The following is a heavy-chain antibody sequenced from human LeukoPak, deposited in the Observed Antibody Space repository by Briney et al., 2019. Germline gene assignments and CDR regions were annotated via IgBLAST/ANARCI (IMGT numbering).Heavy chain of an antibody. V-gene: IGHV3-21*01. CDR3: ARDSSGWYEPDH. CDR2: ISSSSSYI. CDR1: GFTFSSYS. J-gene: IGHJ4*02. Sequence: GGSLRPSCAASGFTFSSYSMNWVRQAPGKGLEWVSSISSSSSYIYYADSVKGRFTISRDYAKNSLYLQMNSLRAEDTAVYYCARDSSGWYEPDHWGQGTLVTVSS. D-gene: IGHD6-19*01.